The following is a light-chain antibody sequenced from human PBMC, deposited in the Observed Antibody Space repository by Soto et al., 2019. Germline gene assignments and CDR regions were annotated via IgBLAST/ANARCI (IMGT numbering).Light chain of an antibody. CDR1: SSNIGNNY. CDR2: DNN. V-gene: IGLV1-51*01. CDR3: GTWDSSLSAIV. Sequence: QSVLTQPPSVSAAPGQKVTISCSGSSSNIGNNYLSWYQEVPGTAPKLLIYDNNQRPSGIPDRFSGSTSGTSATLGITGLQTGDEADYYCGTWDSSLSAIVFGGGTQLTVL. J-gene: IGLJ2*01.